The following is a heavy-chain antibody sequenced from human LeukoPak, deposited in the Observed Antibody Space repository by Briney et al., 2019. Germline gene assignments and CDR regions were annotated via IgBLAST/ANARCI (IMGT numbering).Heavy chain of an antibody. Sequence: SVKVSCKASGGTFSSYAISWVRQAPGQGLEWMGGIIPIFGTANYAQKFQGRVTITTDESTCTAYMELSSLRSEDTAVYYCARVFAVRGVIIGYWGQGTLVTVSS. V-gene: IGHV1-69*05. CDR2: IIPIFGTA. J-gene: IGHJ4*02. D-gene: IGHD3-10*01. CDR1: GGTFSSYA. CDR3: ARVFAVRGVIIGY.